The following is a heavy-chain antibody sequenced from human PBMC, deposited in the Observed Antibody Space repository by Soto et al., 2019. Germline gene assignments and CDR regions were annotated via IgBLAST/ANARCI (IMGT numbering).Heavy chain of an antibody. D-gene: IGHD3-10*01. Sequence: ASVKVSCKASGYTFTSYDINWVRQATGQGLEWMGWMNPNSGNTGYAQKFQGRVTMTRNTSISTAYMELSSLRSEDTAVYYCARGRNTMVRGVIQNWFDPWGQGTLVTVSS. CDR3: ARGRNTMVRGVIQNWFDP. V-gene: IGHV1-8*01. CDR2: MNPNSGNT. J-gene: IGHJ5*02. CDR1: GYTFTSYD.